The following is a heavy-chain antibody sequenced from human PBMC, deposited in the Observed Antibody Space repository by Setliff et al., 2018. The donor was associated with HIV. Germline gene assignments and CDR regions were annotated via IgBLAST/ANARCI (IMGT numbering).Heavy chain of an antibody. D-gene: IGHD5-12*01. Sequence: VASVKVSCKASGYTFTDFYIHWVRQAPGQGLEWIGRINPKSGVADYLKKFQGRVTMTTDTSTNTAHMELIRPRFDDTAVCYCARAHFLVAMTRNWFDPWGQGTLVTVSS. CDR1: GYTFTDFY. V-gene: IGHV1-2*06. CDR3: ARAHFLVAMTRNWFDP. CDR2: INPKSGVA. J-gene: IGHJ5*02.